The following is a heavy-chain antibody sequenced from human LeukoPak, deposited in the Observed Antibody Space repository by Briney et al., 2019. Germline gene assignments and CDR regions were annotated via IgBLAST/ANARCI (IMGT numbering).Heavy chain of an antibody. J-gene: IGHJ6*04. D-gene: IGHD5-12*01. Sequence: NPSETLSLTCSVSGGFISSYSWSWIRQPAGKGLEWIGRIYTSGSTNYNPALKSRVTISVDTSKNQFSLKLSSVTATDTAVYYCARAGYSGSDFSVWGKGSTVTVSS. CDR3: ARAGYSGSDFSV. CDR2: IYTSGST. CDR1: GGFISSYS. V-gene: IGHV4-4*07.